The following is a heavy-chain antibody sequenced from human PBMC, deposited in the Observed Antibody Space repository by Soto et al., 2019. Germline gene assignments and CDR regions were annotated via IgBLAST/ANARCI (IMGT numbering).Heavy chain of an antibody. V-gene: IGHV1-69*12. CDR2: IIPIFGTA. D-gene: IGHD2-15*01. CDR3: GRGGRGCSGGSCYSDGDYYYYGMDV. Sequence: QVQLVQSGAEVKKPGSSVKVSCKASGGTFSSYAISWVRQAPGQGLEWMGGIIPIFGTANYAQKFQGRVTINADESTSTAYMELSSLRSEDTAVYYCGRGGRGCSGGSCYSDGDYYYYGMDVWDQGTTVTVSS. J-gene: IGHJ6*02. CDR1: GGTFSSYA.